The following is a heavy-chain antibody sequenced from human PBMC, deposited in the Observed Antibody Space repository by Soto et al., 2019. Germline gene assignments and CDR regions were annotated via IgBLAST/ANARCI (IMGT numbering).Heavy chain of an antibody. CDR1: GYTFTTHG. J-gene: IGHJ5*02. V-gene: IGHV1-18*01. Sequence: QVQLVQSGAEVKKPGASVKVSCKASGYTFTTHGISWVRQVPGQGLEWMGWVRGDNGHTNYAQSLQGRVTMTTDTSTNTAYMELRSLRSDDTAVYYCARDLGYCRSGNGYREWFDPWGQGTLVTVSS. CDR3: ARDLGYCRSGNGYREWFDP. CDR2: VRGDNGHT. D-gene: IGHD2-2*01.